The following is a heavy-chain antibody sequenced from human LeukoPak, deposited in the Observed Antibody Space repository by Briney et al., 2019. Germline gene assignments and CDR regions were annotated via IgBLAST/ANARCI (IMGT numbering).Heavy chain of an antibody. CDR1: GGSFSGYY. Sequence: MSSGTLSLTCAVYGGSFSGYYWSWIRQPPGKGLEWIGEINHSGSTNYNPSLKSRVTISVDTSKNQFSLKLSSVTAADTAVYYCARAAITMVRGVIITLGYYGMDVWGQGTTVTVSS. D-gene: IGHD3-10*01. J-gene: IGHJ6*02. CDR2: INHSGST. V-gene: IGHV4-34*01. CDR3: ARAAITMVRGVIITLGYYGMDV.